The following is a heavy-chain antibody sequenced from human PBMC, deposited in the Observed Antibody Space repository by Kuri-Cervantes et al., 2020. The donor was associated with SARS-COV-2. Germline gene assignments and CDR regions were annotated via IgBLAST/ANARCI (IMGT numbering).Heavy chain of an antibody. CDR1: GFTFSSYW. J-gene: IGHJ4*02. Sequence: GGSLRLSCAASGFTFSSYWMAWVRQAPGGGLETVANIKYDESEKHHLDSVKGRFIISRDNAENSLFLQMNSLRVEDTAMYYCVRKPAAGFDFWGLGTLVTVSS. CDR3: VRKPAAGFDF. D-gene: IGHD1-14*01. V-gene: IGHV3-7*03. CDR2: IKYDESEK.